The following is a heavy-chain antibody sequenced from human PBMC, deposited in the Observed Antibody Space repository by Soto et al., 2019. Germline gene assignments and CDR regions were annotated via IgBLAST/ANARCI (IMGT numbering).Heavy chain of an antibody. J-gene: IGHJ4*02. CDR1: GGSFSGYY. D-gene: IGHD6-19*01. V-gene: IGHV4-34*01. CDR3: ARDPIAVAALDY. Sequence: PSETLSLTCAVYGGSFSGYYWSWIRQPPGRGLEWIGEINHSGSTNYNPPLKSRVTISVDTSKNQFSLKLSSVTAADTAVYYCARDPIAVAALDYWGQGTLVTAPQ. CDR2: INHSGST.